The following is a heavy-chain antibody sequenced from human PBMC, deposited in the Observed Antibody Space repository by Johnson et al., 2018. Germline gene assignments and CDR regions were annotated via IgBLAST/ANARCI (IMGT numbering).Heavy chain of an antibody. V-gene: IGHV3-74*01. CDR3: ARFDYRSSWYPHGMDV. CDR2: INSDGSST. CDR1: GFTFSSYW. Sequence: VQLQESGGGLVQPGGSLRLSCASSGFTFSSYWMHWVRQAPGKGLVWVSRINSDGSSTSYADSVKGGCTISRDNAKNTLYLQMKSLRAEATAVYYCARFDYRSSWYPHGMDVWGQGTTVTVSS. D-gene: IGHD6-13*01. J-gene: IGHJ6*02.